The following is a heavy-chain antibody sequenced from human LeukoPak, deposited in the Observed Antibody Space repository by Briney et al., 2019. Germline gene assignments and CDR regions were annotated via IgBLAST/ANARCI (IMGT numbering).Heavy chain of an antibody. CDR3: TKDPNGDYIGAFDP. V-gene: IGHV3-23*01. Sequence: PVGSLRLSCAASGFSFSSVAMTWVRQAPGEGLEWVSSITGGHYATYNTDSVKGRFTISRDNAKNTLYLQMNSLRADDTAIYYCTKDPNGDYIGAFDPWGQGTLVTVCS. J-gene: IGHJ5*02. D-gene: IGHD4-17*01. CDR1: GFSFSSVA. CDR2: ITGGHYAT.